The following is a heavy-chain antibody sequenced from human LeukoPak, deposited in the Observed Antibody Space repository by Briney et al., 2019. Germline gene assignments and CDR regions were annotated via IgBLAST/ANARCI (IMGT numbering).Heavy chain of an antibody. CDR2: ISAYNGNT. CDR1: GYTFTSYD. D-gene: IGHD6-13*01. Sequence: ASVKVSCKASGYTFTSYDINWVRQATGQGLEWMGWISAYNGNTNSAPKLQGRITLTTDTSTSTAYMELRSLRSDDTAVYYCARDEREAGGNEYYFDYWGQGTLVTVSS. V-gene: IGHV1-18*01. J-gene: IGHJ4*02. CDR3: ARDEREAGGNEYYFDY.